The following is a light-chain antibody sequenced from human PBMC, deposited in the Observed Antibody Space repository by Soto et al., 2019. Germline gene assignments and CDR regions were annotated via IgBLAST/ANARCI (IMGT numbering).Light chain of an antibody. CDR2: DAS. V-gene: IGKV3-11*01. CDR3: QQRSNI. CDR1: ESTSGY. J-gene: IGKJ3*01. Sequence: EIVLTQSPTPRSLSPGERATLSCRASESTSGYLAWYQQKPGQAPRLLIYDASNRATGIPARFSGSGSGTDFTLTISSLEPEDFAVYYCQQRSNIFGPGTKVDIK.